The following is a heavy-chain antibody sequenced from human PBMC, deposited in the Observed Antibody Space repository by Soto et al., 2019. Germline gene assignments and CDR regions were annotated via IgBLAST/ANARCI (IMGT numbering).Heavy chain of an antibody. CDR3: ARDRGSMDV. D-gene: IGHD3-16*01. CDR1: GYTFTSYD. J-gene: IGHJ6*02. V-gene: IGHV1-8*01. CDR2: MNPNSGHT. Sequence: QVQLVQSGAEVKKPGASVKVSCKASGYTFTSYDINWVRQATGQGLEWMGWMNPNSGHTGYAQKIQRRLTMTRTTSISTAYMELSSLRSEETYVDYWARDRGSMDVWGQGTTVTVSS.